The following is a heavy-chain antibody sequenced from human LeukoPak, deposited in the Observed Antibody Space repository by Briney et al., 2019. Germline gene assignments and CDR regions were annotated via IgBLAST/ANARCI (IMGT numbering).Heavy chain of an antibody. D-gene: IGHD2-15*01. CDR1: GYTFTSYG. J-gene: IGHJ6*02. V-gene: IGHV1-18*01. CDR2: ISAYNGNT. Sequence: ASVKVSCKASGYTFTSYGISWVRQAPGQGLEWMGWISAYNGNTNYAQKLQGRVTITADESTSTAYMELSSLRSEDTAVYYCARDVARYRHGMDVWGQGTTVTVSS. CDR3: ARDVARYRHGMDV.